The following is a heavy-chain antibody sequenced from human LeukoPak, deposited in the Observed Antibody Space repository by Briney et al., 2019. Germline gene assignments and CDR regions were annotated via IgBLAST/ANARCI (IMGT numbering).Heavy chain of an antibody. CDR1: GGTFSSYA. V-gene: IGHV1-69*01. Sequence: GSSVKVSCKASGGTFSSYAISWVRQAPGQGLEWMGGIIPIFGTANYAQKFQGRVTITADESTSTAYMELSSLRSEDTAVYYCARGVVVTTGDAFDIWGQGTMVTVSS. J-gene: IGHJ3*02. CDR2: IIPIFGTA. CDR3: ARGVVVTTGDAFDI. D-gene: IGHD2-21*02.